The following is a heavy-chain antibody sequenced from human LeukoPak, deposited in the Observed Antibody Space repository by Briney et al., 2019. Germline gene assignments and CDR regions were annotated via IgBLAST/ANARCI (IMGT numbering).Heavy chain of an antibody. CDR3: ARDRGQFEWWFDP. CDR1: GYTFTSYG. J-gene: IGHJ5*02. V-gene: IGHV1-18*01. Sequence: VASVKVSCKASGYTFTSYGISWVRQAPGQGLEWMGWISAYNGNTNYAQKLQGRVTMTTDTSTSTAYMELSRLRSDDTAVYYCARDRGQFEWWFDPWGQGTLVTVSS. D-gene: IGHD3-9*01. CDR2: ISAYNGNT.